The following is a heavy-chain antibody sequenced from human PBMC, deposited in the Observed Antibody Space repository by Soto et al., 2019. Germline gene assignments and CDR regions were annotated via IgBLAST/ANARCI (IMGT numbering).Heavy chain of an antibody. CDR2: IGPDGSST. V-gene: IGHV3-74*01. Sequence: GXLILSSAASVFTSSSHWMHWVRQAPGKGLVWVSHIGPDGSSTRDADSVQGRFTISRDNARKALYLQMNSLRDEDTDVYYCARDNNWSYDYWGQGILVTVYS. D-gene: IGHD1-1*01. CDR3: ARDNNWSYDY. J-gene: IGHJ4*02. CDR1: VFTSSSHW.